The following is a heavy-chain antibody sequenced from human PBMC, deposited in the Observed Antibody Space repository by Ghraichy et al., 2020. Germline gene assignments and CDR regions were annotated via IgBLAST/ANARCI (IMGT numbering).Heavy chain of an antibody. V-gene: IGHV1-3*01. CDR1: GYTFTSYA. D-gene: IGHD5-24*01. CDR3: AREGDGYNYDDLPGAFDI. J-gene: IGHJ3*02. Sequence: ASVKVSCKASGYTFTSYAMHWVRQAPGQRLEWMGWINAGNGNTKYSQKFQGRVTITRDTSASTAYMELSSLRSEDTAVYYCAREGDGYNYDDLPGAFDIWGQGTMVTVSS. CDR2: INAGNGNT.